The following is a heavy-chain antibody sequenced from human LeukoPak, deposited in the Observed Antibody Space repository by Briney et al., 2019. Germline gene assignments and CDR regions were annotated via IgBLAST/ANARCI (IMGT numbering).Heavy chain of an antibody. D-gene: IGHD3-3*01. J-gene: IGHJ4*02. Sequence: SETLSLTCGVSGYSISSDYQWGWIRQPPGKGLEWVGSISRSGNTYYNPSLKSRVTILVDTSKNQLSLKLTSVTAADTAVYYCAREGYDFWSGKLYYFDYWGQGTLVTVSS. V-gene: IGHV4-38-2*02. CDR2: ISRSGNT. CDR3: AREGYDFWSGKLYYFDY. CDR1: GYSISSDYQ.